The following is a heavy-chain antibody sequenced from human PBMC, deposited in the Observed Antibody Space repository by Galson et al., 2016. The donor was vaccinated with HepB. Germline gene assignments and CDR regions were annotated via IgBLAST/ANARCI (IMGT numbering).Heavy chain of an antibody. D-gene: IGHD4-17*01. CDR3: ARQHPTGDAPDL. CDR1: GFSVRGSNYH. V-gene: IGHV4-39*01. J-gene: IGHJ5*02. Sequence: SETLSLTCFVSGFSVRGSNYHWGWIRQSPGKGLEWVGSITYSGTTYYNPSLKSRVTVSVDTSRDHFSLMLKSVTAADTAVYYCARQHPTGDAPDLWGQGTLVTVSS. CDR2: ITYSGTT.